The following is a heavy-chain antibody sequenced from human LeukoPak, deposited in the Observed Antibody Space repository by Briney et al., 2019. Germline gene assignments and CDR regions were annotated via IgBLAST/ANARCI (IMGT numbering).Heavy chain of an antibody. CDR2: IYTGGST. D-gene: IGHD3-22*01. CDR1: GGSISSYY. CDR3: ARDGYYYDSSGYYEKMYYFDY. V-gene: IGHV4-4*07. Sequence: SETLSLTCTVSGGSISSYYWSWIRQPAGKGLEWIGRIYTGGSTNYNPSLKSRVTMLVDTSKNQFSLKLSSVTAADTAVYYCARDGYYYDSSGYYEKMYYFDYWGQGTLVTVSS. J-gene: IGHJ4*02.